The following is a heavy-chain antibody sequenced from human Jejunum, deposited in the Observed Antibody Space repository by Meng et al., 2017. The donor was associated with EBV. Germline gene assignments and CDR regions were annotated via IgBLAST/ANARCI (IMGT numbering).Heavy chain of an antibody. D-gene: IGHD3-3*01. Sequence: QGELVQSGAEGKKPGASVKVSCKASGFTFTNYDINWVRQASGQGLEWMGWMNPSNGKTGYAQKFQGRVTMTRDASTSTAYMELSSLRSDDTAVYFCARGAQPIDLWGQGTLVTVSS. J-gene: IGHJ5*02. V-gene: IGHV1-8*01. CDR1: GFTFTNYD. CDR2: MNPSNGKT. CDR3: ARGAQPIDL.